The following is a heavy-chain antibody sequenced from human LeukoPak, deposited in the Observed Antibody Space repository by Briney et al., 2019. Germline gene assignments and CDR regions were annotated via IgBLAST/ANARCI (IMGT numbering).Heavy chain of an antibody. CDR2: IRNKPHSYTT. CDR3: TRVASLVYDY. J-gene: IGHJ4*02. Sequence: GRSLRLSCAASGFTFSDHYMDWVRQAPGKGLEWVGRIRNKPHSYTTEYAASVKGRFTISRDDSKNSLYLQMTSLKTEDTAVYYCTRVASLVYDYWGQGTLVTVSS. CDR1: GFTFSDHY. V-gene: IGHV3-72*01. D-gene: IGHD2-15*01.